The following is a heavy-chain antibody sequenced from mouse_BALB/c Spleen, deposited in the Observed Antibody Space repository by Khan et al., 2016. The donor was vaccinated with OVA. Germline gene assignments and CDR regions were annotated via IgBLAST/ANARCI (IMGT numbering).Heavy chain of an antibody. J-gene: IGHJ2*01. CDR1: GFTFSSYA. CDR3: VCAPGYYGSNYFDY. V-gene: IGHV5-9-3*01. CDR2: ISSGGSYT. Sequence: EVELVESGGGLVKPGGSLKLSCAASGFTFSSYALSWVRQTPEKRLEWVATISSGGSYTYYPGSVKGRFTISRDNARNTPYLQMSSLRSEASAIYYCVCAPGYYGSNYFDYWGQGSTLTVSS. D-gene: IGHD1-1*01.